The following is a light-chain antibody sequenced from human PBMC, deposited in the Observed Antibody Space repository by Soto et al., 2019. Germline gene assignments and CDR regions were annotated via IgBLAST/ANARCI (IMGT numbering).Light chain of an antibody. J-gene: IGKJ4*01. V-gene: IGKV3-20*01. Sequence: EIVLTQSPGTLSLSPGERATLSCRASQSVSSSFLAWYQQRPGQAPRLLIYGASSRATGIPDRFSGSGSGTDFTLTISSLQSDDFALYYCQQYNDWPPITFGGGTKVDIK. CDR2: GAS. CDR3: QQYNDWPPIT. CDR1: QSVSSSF.